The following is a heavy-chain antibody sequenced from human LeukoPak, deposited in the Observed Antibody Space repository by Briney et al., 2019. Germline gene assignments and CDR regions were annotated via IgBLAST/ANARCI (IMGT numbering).Heavy chain of an antibody. D-gene: IGHD2-15*01. Sequence: ASVKVSCKASGYTFTSYGINWVRQAPGQGLEWMGWISAYNGNTNYAQKLQGRVTMTTDTSTSTAYMELRSLRSDDTAVYYCARVTGYCSGGSCYLTPLFDYWGQGTLVTVSS. J-gene: IGHJ4*02. CDR1: GYTFTSYG. CDR2: ISAYNGNT. CDR3: ARVTGYCSGGSCYLTPLFDY. V-gene: IGHV1-18*01.